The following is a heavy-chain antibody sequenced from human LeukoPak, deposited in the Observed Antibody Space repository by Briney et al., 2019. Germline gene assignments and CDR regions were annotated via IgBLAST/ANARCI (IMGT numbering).Heavy chain of an antibody. V-gene: IGHV3-23*01. J-gene: IGHJ4*02. Sequence: GGSLRLSCAASGFTFRNYVMNWVRQAPGKGLEWVSAIGGTDGTTFYAAFVKGRFTISRDNSRNTLYLQMNSLRAEDTAVYYCTKRIDGAGSYYIDFWGQGAVVTVSS. CDR2: IGGTDGTT. CDR1: GFTFRNYV. CDR3: TKRIDGAGSYYIDF. D-gene: IGHD3-10*01.